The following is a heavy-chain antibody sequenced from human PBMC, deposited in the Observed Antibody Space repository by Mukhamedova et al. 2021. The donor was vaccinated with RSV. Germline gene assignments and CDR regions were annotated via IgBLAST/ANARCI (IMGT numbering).Heavy chain of an antibody. Sequence: SAYNGNTNYAQKLQGRVTMTTDTSTSTAYMELRSLRSDDTAVYYCARWGTVTPRYGMDVWGQGTTVTVSS. CDR2: SAYNGNT. J-gene: IGHJ6*02. V-gene: IGHV1-18*01. CDR3: ARWGTVTPRYGMDV. D-gene: IGHD4-17*01.